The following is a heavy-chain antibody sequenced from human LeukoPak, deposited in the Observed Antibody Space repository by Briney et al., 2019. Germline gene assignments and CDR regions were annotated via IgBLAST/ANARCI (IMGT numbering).Heavy chain of an antibody. CDR2: ISYNGTNR. CDR1: GFNLRSYA. CDR3: ARDLFSAGGDLEYYWFDP. D-gene: IGHD2/OR15-2a*01. V-gene: IGHV3-30*04. Sequence: GGSLRLSCAASGFNLRSYAMHWVRQAPGKGLEWVAVISYNGTNRYYADSVKGRFTISRDNSKNTLYLQMHSLRAEDTAVYYCARDLFSAGGDLEYYWFDPWGQGSLVIVSS. J-gene: IGHJ5*02.